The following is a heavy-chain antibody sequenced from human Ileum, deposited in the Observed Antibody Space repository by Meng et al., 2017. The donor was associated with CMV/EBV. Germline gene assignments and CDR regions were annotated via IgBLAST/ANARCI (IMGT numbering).Heavy chain of an antibody. CDR2: ISNSGDMM. V-gene: IGHV3-11*01. J-gene: IGHJ1*01. D-gene: IGHD3-22*01. CDR3: ARGGSHYYDDRVEYFQH. Sequence: GESLKISCAASGFTFSAYYMNWIRQAPGKGLEWVSYISNSGDMMYYTGSVKGRFTVSRDNAKNSLYLQMTSLRAEDTAVYYCARGGSHYYDDRVEYFQHWGQGTLVTVSS. CDR1: GFTFSAYY.